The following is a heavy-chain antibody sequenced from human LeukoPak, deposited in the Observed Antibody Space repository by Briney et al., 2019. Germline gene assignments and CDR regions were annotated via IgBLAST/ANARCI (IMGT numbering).Heavy chain of an antibody. V-gene: IGHV1-2*02. D-gene: IGHD5-12*01. CDR1: GYTFTGYY. J-gene: IGHJ5*02. Sequence: ASVKVSCTASGYTFTGYYMHWVRQAPGQGLEWMGWINPNSGGTNYAQKFQGRVTMTRDTSISTAYMELSRLRSDDTAVYYCARDPVDIVATRSWFDPWGQGTLVTVSS. CDR2: INPNSGGT. CDR3: ARDPVDIVATRSWFDP.